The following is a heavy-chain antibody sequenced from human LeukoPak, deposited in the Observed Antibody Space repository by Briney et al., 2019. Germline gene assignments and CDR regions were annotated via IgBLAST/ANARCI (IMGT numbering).Heavy chain of an antibody. CDR2: ISSSSSYI. CDR3: ARGLYYDSSGYEPLDY. CDR1: GFTFSSYC. Sequence: GGSLRLSCAASGFTFSSYCMNWGRQTPGKGLEWVLSISSSSSYIDYADSVKGRFTISRDNAKNSLYLQMNSLRAEDTAVYYCARGLYYDSSGYEPLDYWGQGTLVTVSS. J-gene: IGHJ4*02. V-gene: IGHV3-21*01. D-gene: IGHD3-22*01.